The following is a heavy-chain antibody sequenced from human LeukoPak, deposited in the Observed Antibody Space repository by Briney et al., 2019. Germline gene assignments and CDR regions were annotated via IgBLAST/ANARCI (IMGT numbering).Heavy chain of an antibody. Sequence: GESLKISCKASGYTFTNYWIGWVRQMPGKGLEWMGIIYPGDSDTRYSPAFQGQVTLSVDGSTSTAYLQLSGLKASDTAIYYCARQNHYYYYMDVWGRGTTVTVSS. CDR3: ARQNHYYYYMDV. V-gene: IGHV5-51*01. CDR2: IYPGDSDT. CDR1: GYTFTNYW. J-gene: IGHJ6*03.